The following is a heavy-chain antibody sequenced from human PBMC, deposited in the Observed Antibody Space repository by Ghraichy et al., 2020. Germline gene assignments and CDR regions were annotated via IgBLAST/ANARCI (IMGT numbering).Heavy chain of an antibody. CDR3: ARDAGVTPGWSLDYYYGMDV. CDR1: GFTVSSNY. Sequence: GGSLRLSCAASGFTVSSNYMSWVRQAPGKGLEWVSVIYSGGSTYYADFVKGRFTISRDNSKNTLYLQMNSLRAEDTAVYYCARDAGVTPGWSLDYYYGMDVWGQGTTVTVSS. V-gene: IGHV3-53*01. J-gene: IGHJ6*02. CDR2: IYSGGST. D-gene: IGHD4-23*01.